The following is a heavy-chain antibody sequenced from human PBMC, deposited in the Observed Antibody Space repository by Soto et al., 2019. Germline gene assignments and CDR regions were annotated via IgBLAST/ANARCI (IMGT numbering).Heavy chain of an antibody. J-gene: IGHJ3*02. CDR2: ISPHNDRT. CDR1: GSTFTSYG. CDR3: ARDLYYSSGRYFDHDAFDI. V-gene: IGHV1-18*01. D-gene: IGHD6-19*01. Sequence: ASVKVSCKASGSTFTSYGISWVRQAPGQGLEWMGWISPHNDRTKYARRFQDRVTMTTETPTSTVYMELGSLRSDDTAVYYCARDLYYSSGRYFDHDAFDIWGQGTVVTVSS.